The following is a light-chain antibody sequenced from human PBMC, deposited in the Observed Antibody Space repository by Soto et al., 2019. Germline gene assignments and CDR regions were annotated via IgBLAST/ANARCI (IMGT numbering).Light chain of an antibody. CDR2: DAS. V-gene: IGKV1-5*01. Sequence: DIQMTQSPSTLSAFVGDRVTITCRASQTIRNYLAWYQQKPGKAPDLLIYDASSLENEVPSRFSGSGFGTEFTLTISWLQSEDFATYYCQHYYNYPRTFGQGTKVDIK. J-gene: IGKJ1*01. CDR1: QTIRNY. CDR3: QHYYNYPRT.